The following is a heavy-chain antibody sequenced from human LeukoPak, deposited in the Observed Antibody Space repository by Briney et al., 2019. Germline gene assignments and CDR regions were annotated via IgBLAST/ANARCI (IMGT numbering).Heavy chain of an antibody. J-gene: IGHJ4*02. D-gene: IGHD3-3*01. V-gene: IGHV4-59*01. CDR1: GGSISSYY. Sequence: SETLSLTCTVSGGSISSYYWSWIRQPPGKGLEWIGYIYYSGSTNYNPSLKSRVTISVDTSKNQFSLKLSSVTAADTAVYYCARDGDDFWSGYYRYWGQGTLVTVSS. CDR2: IYYSGST. CDR3: ARDGDDFWSGYYRY.